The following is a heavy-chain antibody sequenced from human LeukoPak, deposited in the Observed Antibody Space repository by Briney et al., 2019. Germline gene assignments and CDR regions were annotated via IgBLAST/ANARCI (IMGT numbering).Heavy chain of an antibody. V-gene: IGHV4-39*01. Sequence: SETLSLTXTVSGGSISSSSYYWGWIRQPPGTGLEWIGSIYYSGSTYYNPSLKSRVTISVDTSKNQFSLKLSSVTAADTAVYYCARGEGNGYNYDAGAFDIWGQGTMVTVSS. CDR1: GGSISSSSYY. CDR3: ARGEGNGYNYDAGAFDI. CDR2: IYYSGST. J-gene: IGHJ3*02. D-gene: IGHD5-24*01.